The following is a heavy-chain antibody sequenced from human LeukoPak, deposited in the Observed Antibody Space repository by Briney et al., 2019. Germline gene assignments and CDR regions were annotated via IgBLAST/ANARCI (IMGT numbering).Heavy chain of an antibody. CDR1: GCTFTTYG. D-gene: IGHD2-8*01. CDR3: ARDPNGNPDFDY. V-gene: IGHV3-48*01. CDR2: IGTANEK. J-gene: IGHJ4*02. Sequence: GGSLRLSCKVSGCTFTTYGMNWVRQAPGKGLEWLSFIGTANEKSYADSVKGRFTISRDNADNSLYLQMSSLTAEDTAVYYCARDPNGNPDFDYWGQGTLVTASS.